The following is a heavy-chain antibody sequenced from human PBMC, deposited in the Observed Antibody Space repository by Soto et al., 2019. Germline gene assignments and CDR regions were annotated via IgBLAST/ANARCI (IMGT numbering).Heavy chain of an antibody. CDR2: INPNGGRT. D-gene: IGHD3-10*01. CDR3: TRLTTMVRGVNDDPFDI. Sequence: CEACGESLGIYLVGCRRKNHRQGLEWVGVINPNGGRTSYAQKFQGRVTMTRDTSTSTVYMQLSSLRSADTAVYYCTRLTTMVRGVNDDPFDIWGQGTMVTVSS. CDR1: GESLGIYL. V-gene: IGHV1-46*03. J-gene: IGHJ3*02.